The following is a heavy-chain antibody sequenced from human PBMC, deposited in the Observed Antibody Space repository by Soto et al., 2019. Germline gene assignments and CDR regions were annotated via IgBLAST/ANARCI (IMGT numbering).Heavy chain of an antibody. V-gene: IGHV3-30*04. CDR3: AREMIPMIMGGMSALDV. Sequence: QVQLVASGGGVVQPERSQRLSCAASDFTFGTYVMHWVRQAPGKGLEWVALISFDGSSQYYADSVKGRFTISRDNSRNTMYLQMNSLRPEDTAVYYCAREMIPMIMGGMSALDVWGHGTTVTVS. D-gene: IGHD3-22*01. CDR1: DFTFGTYV. CDR2: ISFDGSSQ. J-gene: IGHJ6*02.